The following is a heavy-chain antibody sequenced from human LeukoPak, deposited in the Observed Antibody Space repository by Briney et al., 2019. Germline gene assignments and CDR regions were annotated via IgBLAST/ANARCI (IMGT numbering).Heavy chain of an antibody. J-gene: IGHJ5*02. CDR1: GFTFSDYY. CDR3: AGYCSSTSCLGGNWFDP. V-gene: IGHV3-11*01. Sequence: PGGSLRLSCAASGFTFSDYYMSWIRQAPGKGLEWVSYISSSGSTIYYADSVKGRFTISRDNAKNSLYLQMNSLRAEDTAVYYCAGYCSSTSCLGGNWFDPWGQGTLVTVSS. D-gene: IGHD2-2*01. CDR2: ISSSGSTI.